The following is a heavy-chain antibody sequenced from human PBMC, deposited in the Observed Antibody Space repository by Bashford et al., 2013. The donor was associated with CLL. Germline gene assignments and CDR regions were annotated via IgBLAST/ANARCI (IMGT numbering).Heavy chain of an antibody. CDR2: IYTSGTT. Sequence: SETLSLTCTVSGASVSSGTYYWSWIRQPAGKGLEWIGRIYTSGTTNYNPSLKSRVTISMDTSKNHFSLRLASVTAADTAIYYCARLTVPLGHYYFESWGQGTLVTVSS. D-gene: IGHD3-16*01. V-gene: IGHV4-61*02. J-gene: IGHJ4*02. CDR1: GASVSSGTYY. CDR3: ARLTVPLGHYYFES.